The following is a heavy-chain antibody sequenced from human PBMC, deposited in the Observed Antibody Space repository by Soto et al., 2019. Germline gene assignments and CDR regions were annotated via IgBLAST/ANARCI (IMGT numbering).Heavy chain of an antibody. CDR2: IYPGDSDT. CDR3: NDDGNNWFDP. V-gene: IGHV5-51*01. CDR1: GDSFISYW. D-gene: IGHD1-1*01. Sequence: RGEFLKISCKGSGDSFISYWIGWVRQMPGKGLEWMGIIYPGDSDTRYSPSFQGQVTISADKSISTAYLQWSSLKASDTAMYYWNDDGNNWFDPWGQGTLVTVSS. J-gene: IGHJ5*02.